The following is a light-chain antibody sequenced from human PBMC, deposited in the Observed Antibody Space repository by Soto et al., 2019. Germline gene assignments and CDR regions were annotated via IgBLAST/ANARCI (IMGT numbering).Light chain of an antibody. V-gene: IGKV1-9*01. CDR3: QQLQSYPRLS. CDR2: AAS. Sequence: DIQLTQSPSFLSTSVGDRVTITCRASQDITSYLALYQQKPGKAPKLLIYAASTLQTGVPSRFSGSGSETEFTLTISSLQPEYFATYYCQQLQSYPRLSVGQGPRLEIK. CDR1: QDITSY. J-gene: IGKJ5*01.